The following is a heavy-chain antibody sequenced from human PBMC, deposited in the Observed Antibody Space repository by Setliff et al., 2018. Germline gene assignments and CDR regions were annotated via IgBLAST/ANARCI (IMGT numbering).Heavy chain of an antibody. D-gene: IGHD4-17*01. Sequence: SETLSLTCSVSGGSISNSDYYWDWIRQPPGKGLEWIGRVYYSGSTNYNPSLKSRVTISVDTSKNQFSLKLSSVTAADTAVYYCASFPHHDYGDYGAYYYYYYMDVWGKGTTVTVSS. CDR3: ASFPHHDYGDYGAYYYYYYMDV. CDR1: GGSISNSDYY. CDR2: VYYSGST. J-gene: IGHJ6*03. V-gene: IGHV4-39*07.